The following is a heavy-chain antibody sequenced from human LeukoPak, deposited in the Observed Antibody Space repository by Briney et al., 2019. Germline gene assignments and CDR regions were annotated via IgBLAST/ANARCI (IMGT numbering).Heavy chain of an antibody. D-gene: IGHD7-27*01. J-gene: IGHJ6*03. CDR2: TNPNIGDT. CDR3: ARAGTESKWGLPRADYYYMDV. Sequence: ASVKVSSKASGYTFTDYYIHWVRQAPGQGLEWMGWTNPNIGDTNYAQKFQGRVTMTRDTSISTASMELTNLRSDDTALYYCARAGTESKWGLPRADYYYMDVWGKGTTVTVSS. CDR1: GYTFTDYY. V-gene: IGHV1-2*02.